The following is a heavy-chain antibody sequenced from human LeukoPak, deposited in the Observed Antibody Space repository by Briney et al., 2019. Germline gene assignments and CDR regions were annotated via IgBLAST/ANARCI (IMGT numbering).Heavy chain of an antibody. V-gene: IGHV4-39*07. CDR3: ARDPYSGYGRFDY. CDR2: IYYSGST. J-gene: IGHJ4*02. Sequence: KPSETLSLTCTVSGGSIGSSSYYWGWIRQPPGKGLEWIGSIYYSGSTYYNPSLKSRVTISVDTSKNQFSLKLSSVTAADTAVYYCARDPYSGYGRFDYWGQGTLVTVSS. CDR1: GGSIGSSSYY. D-gene: IGHD5-12*01.